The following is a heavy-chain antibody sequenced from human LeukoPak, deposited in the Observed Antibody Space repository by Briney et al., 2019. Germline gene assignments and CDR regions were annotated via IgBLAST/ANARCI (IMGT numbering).Heavy chain of an antibody. D-gene: IGHD3-3*01. Sequence: PEGSLRLSCAASGFTFTIFGLNWVRQAPGKGPEWVSYIDARSGITYYADSVQGRFTISRDNAKESVFLQMNSLRADDTAVYYCARTYDFGRGPPGDAFDNWGPGTLVIVSS. CDR1: GFTFTIFG. V-gene: IGHV3-48*01. CDR3: ARTYDFGRGPPGDAFDN. J-gene: IGHJ3*02. CDR2: IDARSGIT.